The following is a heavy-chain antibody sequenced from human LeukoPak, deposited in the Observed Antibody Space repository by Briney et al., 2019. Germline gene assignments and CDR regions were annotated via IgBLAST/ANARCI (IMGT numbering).Heavy chain of an antibody. CDR1: GFTLSSYR. CDR3: ARGRGPYGWFDP. V-gene: IGHV3-74*01. Sequence: QPGGSLRISCAASGFTLSSYRMHWARQTPGKGLVWVSRMSSDESTTNYADSVRGRFTISRDNAKNALYLQMNNLRAEDTAIYFCARGRGPYGWFDPWGQGTLVTVSS. CDR2: MSSDESTT. D-gene: IGHD3-10*01. J-gene: IGHJ5*02.